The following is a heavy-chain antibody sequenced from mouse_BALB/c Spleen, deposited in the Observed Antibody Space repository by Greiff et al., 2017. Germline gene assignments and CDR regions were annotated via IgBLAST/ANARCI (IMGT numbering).Heavy chain of an antibody. J-gene: IGHJ4*01. V-gene: IGHV14-4*02. Sequence: VQLQQSGAELVRSGASVKLSCTASGFNIKDYYMHWVKQRPEQGLEWIGWIDPENGDTEYAPKFQGKATMTADTSSNTAYLQLSSLTSEDTAVYYCNAMGDYGNYYAMDYWGQGTSVTVSS. D-gene: IGHD2-1*01. CDR2: IDPENGDT. CDR1: GFNIKDYY. CDR3: NAMGDYGNYYAMDY.